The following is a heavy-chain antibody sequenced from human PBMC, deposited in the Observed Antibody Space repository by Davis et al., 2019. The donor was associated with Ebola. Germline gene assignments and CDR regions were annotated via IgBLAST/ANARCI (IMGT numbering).Heavy chain of an antibody. D-gene: IGHD4-17*01. CDR2: IKHSGST. CDR3: ARGGGNGDPAVY. J-gene: IGHJ4*02. V-gene: IGHV4-34*01. Sequence: AGSLRLSCAVYSGSFSDYYWSCIRHLPGKGLEWLGEIKHSGSTKYNPSLKSRVTVLRDTSKTQFALKLTSVTAADTAVYYCARGGGNGDPAVYWGQGSLVTVSS. CDR1: SGSFSDYY.